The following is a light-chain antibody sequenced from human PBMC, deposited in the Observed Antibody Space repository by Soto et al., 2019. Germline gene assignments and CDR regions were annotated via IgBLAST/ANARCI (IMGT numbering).Light chain of an antibody. CDR2: GAS. CDR3: QQYASSPRT. V-gene: IGKV3-20*01. CDR1: QSFTTSQ. Sequence: EIVLTQSPGTLSLSPGERATLFCRASQSFTTSQFAWYQQKPGQAPRVLIFGASSRATGIPDRFSGSGSGTDFTLTISRLEPEDSAVYYCQQYASSPRTFGQGTTVEIK. J-gene: IGKJ1*01.